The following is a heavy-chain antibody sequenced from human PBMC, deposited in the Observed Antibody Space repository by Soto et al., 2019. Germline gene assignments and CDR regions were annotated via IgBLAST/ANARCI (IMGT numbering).Heavy chain of an antibody. J-gene: IGHJ6*02. CDR1: GYTLTTYG. V-gene: IGHV1-18*04. CDR2: ISPYNGTT. Sequence: WASVKVSCKASGYTLTTYGISWVRQAPGQGLEWMGWISPYNGTTKYAEKFQGEMTMTTDTATSTAYMDLRSLRSDDTAVYYCARDGERDTGLNFYYYLHGMDAWGQGTRVTVSS. D-gene: IGHD1-1*01. CDR3: ARDGERDTGLNFYYYLHGMDA.